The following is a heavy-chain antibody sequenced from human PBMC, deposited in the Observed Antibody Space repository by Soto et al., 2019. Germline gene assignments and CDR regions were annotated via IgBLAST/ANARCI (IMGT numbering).Heavy chain of an antibody. V-gene: IGHV3-23*01. CDR2: ISGSGGST. D-gene: IGHD5-18*01. Sequence: GGSLRLSCAASGFTFSSYAMSWVRQAPGKGLEWVSAISGSGGSTYYADSVKGRFTISRDNSKNTLYLQMNSLRAEDTAVYYCAKVEPVRGYSYGPFDYWGQGTLVTVSS. CDR3: AKVEPVRGYSYGPFDY. J-gene: IGHJ4*02. CDR1: GFTFSSYA.